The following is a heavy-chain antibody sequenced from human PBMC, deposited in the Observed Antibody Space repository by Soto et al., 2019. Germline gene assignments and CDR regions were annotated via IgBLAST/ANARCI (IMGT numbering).Heavy chain of an antibody. CDR2: ITWSGGTR. CDR3: IGGRRGWVQL. Sequence: DVQLVESGGGLVQPGRSLRLSCVASGFTFDDYAMHWVRQAPGKGLEWVSGITWSGGTRDYADSVKGRFTISRDNAKNSVYWKMDRLRVEDAALYYCIGGRRGWVQLGGRGPLVTVSS. V-gene: IGHV3-9*01. J-gene: IGHJ1*01. CDR1: GFTFDDYA. D-gene: IGHD6-19*01.